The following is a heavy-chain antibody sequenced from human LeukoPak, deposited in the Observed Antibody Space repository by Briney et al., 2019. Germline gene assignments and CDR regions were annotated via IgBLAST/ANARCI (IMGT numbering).Heavy chain of an antibody. CDR3: ARDPGDDVILTGYYYFDY. CDR1: GFTFSSYS. Sequence: GGSLRLSCAASGFTFSSYSMNWVRQAPGKGLEWVSSISNSSSYIYYADSVKGRFTISRDNAKNSLYLQMNSLRAEDTAVYYCARDPGDDVILTGYYYFDYWGQGTLVTVSS. V-gene: IGHV3-21*04. D-gene: IGHD3-9*01. CDR2: ISNSSSYI. J-gene: IGHJ4*02.